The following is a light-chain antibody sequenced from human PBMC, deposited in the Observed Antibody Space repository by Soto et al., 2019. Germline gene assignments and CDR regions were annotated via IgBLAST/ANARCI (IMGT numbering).Light chain of an antibody. CDR3: QKYNIAPWT. CDR1: QAISNY. V-gene: IGKV1-27*01. CDR2: AAS. Sequence: DIQMTQSPSSLSAYVGDRVTITCRASQAISNYLAWYQQKPGKVPKLLIYAASTLQSGVPSRFSGSGSGTDFTLTISSLQPEDVATYYCQKYNIAPWTFGQGTKVEL. J-gene: IGKJ1*01.